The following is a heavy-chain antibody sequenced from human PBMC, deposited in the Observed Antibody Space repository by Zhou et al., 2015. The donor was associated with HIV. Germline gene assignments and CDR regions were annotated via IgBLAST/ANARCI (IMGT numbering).Heavy chain of an antibody. V-gene: IGHV3-30-3*01. CDR1: GFTFSQYA. CDR2: ISYDGVNK. D-gene: IGHD5-12*01. J-gene: IGHJ4*02. Sequence: QVQLVESGGGVSSLGKSLRLSCATFGFTFSQYAMHWVRQAPGKGLEWMAVISYDGVNKYYSDSVKGRFSISRDKSKNTVYLQMTSLTTDDTAMYFCARGGMWSGYSSSYYSFAYWGQGTLVTVSS. CDR3: ARGGMWSGYSSSYYSFAY.